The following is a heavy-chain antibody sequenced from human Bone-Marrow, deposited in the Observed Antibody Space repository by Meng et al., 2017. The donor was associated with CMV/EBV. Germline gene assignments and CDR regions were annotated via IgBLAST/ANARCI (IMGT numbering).Heavy chain of an antibody. CDR2: INHSGGT. J-gene: IGHJ6*02. CDR1: GGSFTGYC. D-gene: IGHD6-19*01. V-gene: IGHV4-34*01. CDR3: ARGHRQWLPGRYGVDV. Sequence: GGSFTGYCWGWIRQPPGKGLEWIGEINHSGGTKYNPSLKSRVTMSVDTSKNQFSLKLSSVTAADTAVYYCARGHRQWLPGRYGVDVWGQGTTVTVSS.